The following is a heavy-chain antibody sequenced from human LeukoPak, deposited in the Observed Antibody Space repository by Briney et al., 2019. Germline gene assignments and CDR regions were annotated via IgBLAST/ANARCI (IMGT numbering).Heavy chain of an antibody. CDR1: GGTFSSYA. J-gene: IGHJ4*02. D-gene: IGHD1-26*01. Sequence: ASVKVSCKASGGTFSSYAISWVRQAPGQGLEWMGGIIPIFGTANYAQKFQGRATITADKSTSTAYMELSSLRSDDTAVYYCARAFLDPWELLPFDYWGQGTLVTVSS. V-gene: IGHV1-69*06. CDR2: IIPIFGTA. CDR3: ARAFLDPWELLPFDY.